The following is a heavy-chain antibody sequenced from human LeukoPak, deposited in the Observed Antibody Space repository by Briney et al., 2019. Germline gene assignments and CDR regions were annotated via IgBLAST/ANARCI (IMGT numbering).Heavy chain of an antibody. J-gene: IGHJ4*02. Sequence: PGGSLRLSCAASGFTFSSYAMSWVRQAPGKGLEWVSAISGSGGSTYYADSVKGRFTISRDNSKNTLYLQMNSLRAEDTAVYFCTTDPTGTISDYWSQGTLVTVSS. CDR3: TTDPTGTISDY. V-gene: IGHV3-23*01. D-gene: IGHD3-9*01. CDR1: GFTFSSYA. CDR2: ISGSGGST.